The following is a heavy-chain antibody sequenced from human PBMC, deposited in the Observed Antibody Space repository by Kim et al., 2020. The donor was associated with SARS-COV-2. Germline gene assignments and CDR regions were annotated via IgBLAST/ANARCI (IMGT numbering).Heavy chain of an antibody. D-gene: IGHD3-10*01. J-gene: IGHJ6*02. Sequence: GGSLRLSCAASGFTFSNAWMSWVRQAPGKGLEWVGRIKSKTDGGTTDYAAPVKGRFTISRDDSKNTLYLQMNSLKTEDTAVYYCTFSRGPYYYYGMDVWGQGTTVTVSS. CDR2: IKSKTDGGTT. CDR1: GFTFSNAW. V-gene: IGHV3-15*01. CDR3: TFSRGPYYYYGMDV.